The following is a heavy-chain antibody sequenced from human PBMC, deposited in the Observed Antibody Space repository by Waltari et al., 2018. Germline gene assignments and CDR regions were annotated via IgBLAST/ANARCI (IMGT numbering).Heavy chain of an antibody. CDR2: IKQDGSEK. CDR3: SRTVYGDYADY. CDR1: GFTFSSYW. J-gene: IGHJ4*02. Sequence: VQLVESGGGLVQPGGSLRLSCTASGFTFSSYWMSWVRQAPGKGLEWVANIKQDGSEKYYVDSVKGRFTISRDNAKNSLYLQMNSLRAEDTAVYYCSRTVYGDYADYWGQGTLVTVSS. D-gene: IGHD4-17*01. V-gene: IGHV3-7*01.